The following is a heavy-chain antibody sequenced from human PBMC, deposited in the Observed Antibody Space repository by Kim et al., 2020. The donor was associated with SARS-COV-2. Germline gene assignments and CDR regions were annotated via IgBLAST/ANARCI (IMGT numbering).Heavy chain of an antibody. J-gene: IGHJ4*02. CDR3: ARGRFSSSSGSFFDY. Sequence: SETLSLTCAVYGGSFSGYYWSWIRQPPGKGLEWIGEINHSGSTNYNPSLKSRVTISVDTSKNQFSLKLSSVTAADTAVYYCARGRFSSSSGSFFDYWGQGTLVTVSS. D-gene: IGHD6-6*01. CDR1: GGSFSGYY. CDR2: INHSGST. V-gene: IGHV4-34*01.